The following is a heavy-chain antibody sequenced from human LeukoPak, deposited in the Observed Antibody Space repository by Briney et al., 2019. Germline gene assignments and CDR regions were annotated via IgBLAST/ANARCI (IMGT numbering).Heavy chain of an antibody. CDR2: ISWNSGSI. CDR1: GFTFDDYA. J-gene: IGHJ4*02. Sequence: GRSLRLSCAASGFTFDDYAMHWVRQAPGKGLEWVSGISWNSGSIGYADSVKGRFTIPRDNAKNSLYLQMNSLRAEDTALYYCAKYISRGSLQWLVSYFDYWGQGTLVTVSS. V-gene: IGHV3-9*01. CDR3: AKYISRGSLQWLVSYFDY. D-gene: IGHD3-3*01.